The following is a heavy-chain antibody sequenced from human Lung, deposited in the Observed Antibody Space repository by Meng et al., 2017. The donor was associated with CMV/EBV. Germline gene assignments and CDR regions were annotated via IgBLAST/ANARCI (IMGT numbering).Heavy chain of an antibody. J-gene: IGHJ4*02. CDR2: ISGTSDYT. CDR3: ASWNDIDDYVYSFDY. V-gene: IGHV3-21*06. CDR1: GLSFNRHS. Sequence: GESLKISCAGSGLSFNRHSLNWVRQTPGKGLEWVSRISGTSDYTWYADSVKGRFTISRDNARSSLYLQMNSLRPEETAVYYCASWNDIDDYVYSFDYWGQGVLVTVSS. D-gene: IGHD1-1*01.